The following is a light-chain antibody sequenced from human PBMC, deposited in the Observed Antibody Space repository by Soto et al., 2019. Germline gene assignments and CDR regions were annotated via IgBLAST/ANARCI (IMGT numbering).Light chain of an antibody. CDR3: QQYSTYWT. CDR1: QSVSSW. J-gene: IGKJ1*01. CDR2: KAS. V-gene: IGKV1-5*03. Sequence: DIQMTQSPSILSASVGDRVTITCRASQSVSSWLAWYQQKPGKAPKVLIYKASTLASGVPSRFSGSGSGTEFTLTITSLQPDDSATYYCQQYSTYWTCGQGTKVEIK.